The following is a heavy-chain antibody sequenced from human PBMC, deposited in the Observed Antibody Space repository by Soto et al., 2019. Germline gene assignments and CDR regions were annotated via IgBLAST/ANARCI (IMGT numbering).Heavy chain of an antibody. Sequence: QLQLQESGSGLVKPSQTLSLNCAVSGVSISDGGYSWSWIRQPPGKGLEWIGYTHVSGDTYYNPSLTGRVTLSVDRSRNQFSLNLRSMTAADTAVYYCARSPFYSSKSHFDYWGQGTRVSVSS. D-gene: IGHD6-13*01. CDR1: GVSISDGGYS. V-gene: IGHV4-30-2*01. CDR2: THVSGDT. CDR3: ARSPFYSSKSHFDY. J-gene: IGHJ4*02.